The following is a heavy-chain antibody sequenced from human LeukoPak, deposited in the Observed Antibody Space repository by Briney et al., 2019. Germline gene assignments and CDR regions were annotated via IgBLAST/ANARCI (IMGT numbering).Heavy chain of an antibody. J-gene: IGHJ5*02. V-gene: IGHV4-59*01. D-gene: IGHD1-26*01. CDR3: ARDRSGSGSYCWFDP. CDR1: GGSISSYY. CDR2: IYYSGST. Sequence: SETLSLTCTVSGGSISSYYWSWIRQPPGKGLEWIGYIYYSGSTNYNPSLKSRVTISVDTSKNQFSLKLSSVTAADTAVYYCARDRSGSGSYCWFDPWGQGTLVTVSS.